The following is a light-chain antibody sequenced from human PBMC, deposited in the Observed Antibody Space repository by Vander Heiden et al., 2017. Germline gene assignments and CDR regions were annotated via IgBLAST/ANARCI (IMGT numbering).Light chain of an antibody. CDR1: QSISSY. CDR2: AAS. J-gene: IGKJ1*01. CDR3: QQSYSTPPWT. Sequence: DIQMTQSPPSLSASLGDRVPITCLASQSISSYLNWYQQKPGKAPKLLIYAASSLQSGVPSRFSGSGSGTDFTLTIISLQPEDFATYYCQQSYSTPPWTFGQGTKVEIK. V-gene: IGKV1-39*01.